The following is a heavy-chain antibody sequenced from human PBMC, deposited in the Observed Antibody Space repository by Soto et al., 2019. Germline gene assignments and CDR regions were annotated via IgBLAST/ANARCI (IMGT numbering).Heavy chain of an antibody. V-gene: IGHV3-48*03. CDR3: ARTLKNQLPPYYYAMDV. D-gene: IGHD1-1*01. J-gene: IGHJ6*02. Sequence: EEQLVESGGGLVHPGGSLRLSCSASGFTFSRYEMNWVRQGPGRGLEWISYISPSDSAAYYADSVKGRFTISRDNAKNTLILQMNRLRAEDTAVYYCARTLKNQLPPYYYAMDVWGQGTTVTVYS. CDR2: ISPSDSAA. CDR1: GFTFSRYE.